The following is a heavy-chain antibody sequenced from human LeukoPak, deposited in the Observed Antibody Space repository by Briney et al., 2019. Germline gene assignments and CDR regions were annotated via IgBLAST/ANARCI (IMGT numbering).Heavy chain of an antibody. CDR1: GFTFSSYE. V-gene: IGHV3-48*03. CDR3: ARGYDSSGYHAFDI. CDR2: ISSSGSTI. J-gene: IGHJ3*02. Sequence: AGSLSLSCVASGFTFSSYEMNWVRQAPRKGLERVSYISSSGSTIYYADSVKGRFTITRDNAKNSLYLQMNSLRADATAVDYCARGYDSSGYHAFDIWGQGTMVTVSS. D-gene: IGHD3-22*01.